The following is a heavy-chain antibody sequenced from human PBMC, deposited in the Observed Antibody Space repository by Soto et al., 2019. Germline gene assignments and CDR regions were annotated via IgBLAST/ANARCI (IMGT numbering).Heavy chain of an antibody. CDR3: ARHGIVVVDEYYFDY. CDR2: ISAYNGNT. V-gene: IGHV1-18*01. J-gene: IGHJ4*02. Sequence: GASVKVSCKASGYTFTSYGISWVRQAPGQGLEWMGWISAYNGNTNYAQKLQGRVTMTTDTSTSTAYMELRSLRSDDTAVYYCARHGIVVVDEYYFDYWGQGTLVTVSS. CDR1: GYTFTSYG. D-gene: IGHD3-22*01.